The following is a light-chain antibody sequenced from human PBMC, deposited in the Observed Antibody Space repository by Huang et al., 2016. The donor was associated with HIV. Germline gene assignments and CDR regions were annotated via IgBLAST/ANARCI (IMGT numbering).Light chain of an antibody. J-gene: IGKJ1*01. CDR3: QQLNDYPWT. V-gene: IGKV1-9*01. Sequence: IQLTQSPSSLSASVGDRVTITCRASEGISSYLAWYQQKSGKAPKFLIYAASTLQSGVPSRFSGSGSGTDFTLTISSLQPEYFATYYCQQLNDYPWTFGQGTKVEIK. CDR2: AAS. CDR1: EGISSY.